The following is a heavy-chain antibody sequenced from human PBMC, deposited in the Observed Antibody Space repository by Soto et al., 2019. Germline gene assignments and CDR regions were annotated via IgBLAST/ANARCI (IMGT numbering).Heavy chain of an antibody. D-gene: IGHD6-13*01. CDR3: ARGWAAAGKMAEYFQH. Sequence: QVQLHQWGAGLLKPSETLSLTCAVYGGSFSGYYWSWIRQPPGKGLEWFGEINHSGSTNYNPSLKSRVTISVDTSKNQFSLKLNSVTAADKAVYYCARGWAAAGKMAEYFQHWSQGTLVTVSS. CDR2: INHSGST. J-gene: IGHJ1*01. V-gene: IGHV4-34*01. CDR1: GGSFSGYY.